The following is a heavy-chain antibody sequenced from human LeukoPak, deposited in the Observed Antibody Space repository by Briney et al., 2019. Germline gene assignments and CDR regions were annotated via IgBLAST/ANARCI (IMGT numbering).Heavy chain of an antibody. V-gene: IGHV3-23*01. CDR3: AKWWSPTGNYDS. Sequence: GGSLRLSCAASGFAFSNYATSWVRQAPRKGLEWVSAISGSGDNTYYTDSVRGRFTISRDNSKNTVFLQMNSLSAEDTAVYYCAKWWSPTGNYDSWGQGTLVTVSS. D-gene: IGHD1-7*01. CDR1: GFAFSNYA. J-gene: IGHJ5*01. CDR2: ISGSGDNT.